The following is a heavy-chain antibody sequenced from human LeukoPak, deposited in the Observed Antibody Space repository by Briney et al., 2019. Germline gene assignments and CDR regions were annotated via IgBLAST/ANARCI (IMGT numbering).Heavy chain of an antibody. CDR3: ATVPGCSSGWNFDY. CDR1: GYTLTELS. V-gene: IGHV1-24*01. Sequence: ASVKVSCKVSGYTLTELSMHWVRQAPGKGLEWMGGFDPEDGETIYAQKFQGRVTMTEDTSTDTAYMELSSLRSEDTAVYYCATVPGCSSGWNFDYWGQGTLVTVSS. J-gene: IGHJ4*02. D-gene: IGHD6-19*01. CDR2: FDPEDGET.